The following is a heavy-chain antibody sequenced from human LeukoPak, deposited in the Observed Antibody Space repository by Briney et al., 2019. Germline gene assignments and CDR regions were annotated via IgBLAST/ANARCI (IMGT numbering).Heavy chain of an antibody. CDR3: ARVGGYSYGSGDY. CDR2: MNPNSGNT. Sequence: ASVKVSCKASGYTFTSYDINWVRQATGQGLEWMGWMNPNSGNTGYAQKFQGRVTMTRDTSISTAYMELSRLRSDDTAVYYCARVGGYSYGSGDYWGQGTLVTVSS. D-gene: IGHD5-18*01. CDR1: GYTFTSYD. V-gene: IGHV1-8*01. J-gene: IGHJ4*02.